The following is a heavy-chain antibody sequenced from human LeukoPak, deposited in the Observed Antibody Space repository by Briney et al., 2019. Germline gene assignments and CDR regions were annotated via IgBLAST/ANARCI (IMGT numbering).Heavy chain of an antibody. CDR2: RNHDGSST. Sequence: HGGSLRLFSCASWFSISSNYMRRVRQDPGEGLVWVFRRNHDGSSTTYAGAVKGRFTISRDNAKNTLYLQMNSLRAEDTAVYYCARAPYTTGRGYYFDYWGQGTLVTVSS. CDR1: WFSISSNY. CDR3: ARAPYTTGRGYYFDY. D-gene: IGHD2/OR15-2a*01. J-gene: IGHJ4*02. V-gene: IGHV3-74*01.